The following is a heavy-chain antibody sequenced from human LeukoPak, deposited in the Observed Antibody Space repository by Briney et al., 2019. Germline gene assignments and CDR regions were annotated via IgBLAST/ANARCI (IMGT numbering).Heavy chain of an antibody. V-gene: IGHV1-24*01. D-gene: IGHD6-19*01. CDR1: GYTLTELS. J-gene: IGHJ4*02. CDR2: FDPEDGET. CDR3: AKDRASGSGSYSYRGFDY. Sequence: ASVKVSCKVSGYTLTELSMHWVRQAPGKGLEWMGGFDPEDGETIYAQKFQGRVTMTEDTSTDTAYMELSSLRSEDTAVYYCAKDRASGSGSYSYRGFDYWGQGTLVTVSS.